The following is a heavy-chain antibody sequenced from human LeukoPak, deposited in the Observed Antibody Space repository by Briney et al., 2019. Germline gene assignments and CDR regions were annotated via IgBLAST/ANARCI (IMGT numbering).Heavy chain of an antibody. CDR2: IYYSGST. V-gene: IGHV4-59*01. Sequence: SETLSLTCTVSGGSISSYYWSWIRQPPVKALEWIGYIYYSGSTNYNPSLKSRVTISVDTSKNQFSLKLSSVTAADTAVYYCARELPDINWEYFDYWGQGTLVTVSS. CDR1: GGSISSYY. CDR3: ARELPDINWEYFDY. J-gene: IGHJ4*02. D-gene: IGHD7-27*01.